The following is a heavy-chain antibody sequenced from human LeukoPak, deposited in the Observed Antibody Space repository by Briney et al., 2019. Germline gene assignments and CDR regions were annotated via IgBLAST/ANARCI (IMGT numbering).Heavy chain of an antibody. V-gene: IGHV3-53*01. J-gene: IGHJ4*02. CDR1: GFIVTSSY. Sequence: GGSLRLSCAASGFIVTSSYMSWVRQAPGRGLEWVSVIYSGGSTYYADSVKGRFTISRDNSKNTLYLQMNSLRAEDTAVYYCARDLNSGGSLWGQGTLVTVSS. CDR2: IYSGGST. CDR3: ARDLNSGGSL. D-gene: IGHD2-15*01.